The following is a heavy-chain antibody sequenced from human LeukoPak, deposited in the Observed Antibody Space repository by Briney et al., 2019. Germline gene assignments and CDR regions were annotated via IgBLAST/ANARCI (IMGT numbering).Heavy chain of an antibody. CDR1: GFTFSSYA. D-gene: IGHD3/OR15-3a*01. Sequence: GGSLRLSCAASGFTFSSYAMSWVRQAPGKGLEWVSAISGSGGSTYYADSVKGRFTISRDSSKNTLYLQMDSLRAEDTAVYYCAKSPKFWTAQNWFDPWGQGTLVTVSS. J-gene: IGHJ5*02. CDR2: ISGSGGST. CDR3: AKSPKFWTAQNWFDP. V-gene: IGHV3-23*01.